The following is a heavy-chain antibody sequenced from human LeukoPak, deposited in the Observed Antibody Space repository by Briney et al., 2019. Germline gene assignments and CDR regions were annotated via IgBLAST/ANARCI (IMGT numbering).Heavy chain of an antibody. V-gene: IGHV3-30*04. CDR2: ISYDGSKK. J-gene: IGHJ6*02. CDR3: ARVRTEYYYYYGMDV. Sequence: GGSLRLSCAASGFAFGSYAMHWVRQAPGKGLEWVVVISYDGSKKYYADSVKGRFTISRDNSKNTLYLQMNSLRAEDTAVYYCARVRTEYYYYYGMDVWGQGTTVTVSS. CDR1: GFAFGSYA. D-gene: IGHD2-8*02.